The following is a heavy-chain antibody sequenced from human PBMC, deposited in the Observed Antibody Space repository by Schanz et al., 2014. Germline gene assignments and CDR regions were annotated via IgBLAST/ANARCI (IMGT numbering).Heavy chain of an antibody. CDR3: AEDPL. CDR2: IWSDGSKK. J-gene: IGHJ3*01. CDR1: GFTFSKYG. V-gene: IGHV3-33*06. Sequence: QVQLVESGGGVVQPGRSLRLSCAASGFTFSKYGMHWVRQAPGKGLEWVAVIWSDGSKKHYADSVKGRFAISRDNSKNTLYLQMNSLRVEDTAVYYCAEDPLWGQGTMVTVSS.